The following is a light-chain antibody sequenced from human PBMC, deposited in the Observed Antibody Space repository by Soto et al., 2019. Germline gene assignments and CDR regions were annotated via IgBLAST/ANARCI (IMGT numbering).Light chain of an antibody. CDR2: GAS. J-gene: IGKJ4*01. Sequence: DIVITQAPDSLAFSRCERSTINFKSMHSFLYTSNSKKYLAWYQQKPGQAPRLLIYGASTRATGIPARFSGSGSGTDFTLTISSLEPEDFAVYYCQQRSNWPSFGGGTKVDI. CDR1: HSFLYTSNSKKY. CDR3: QQRSNWPS. V-gene: IGKV3-11*01.